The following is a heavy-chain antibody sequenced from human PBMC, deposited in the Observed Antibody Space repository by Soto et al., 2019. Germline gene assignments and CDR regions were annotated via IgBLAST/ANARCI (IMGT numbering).Heavy chain of an antibody. CDR3: ASESYGGEFDY. D-gene: IGHD4-17*01. CDR2: INAGNGNT. V-gene: IGHV1-3*01. Sequence: VASLKVSCKASGYTFTIYAMHWVRQAPGQRLEWMGWINAGNGNTKYSQKFQGRVTITRDTSASTAYMELSSLRSEDTAVYYCASESYGGEFDYWGQGNLLTVSS. J-gene: IGHJ4*02. CDR1: GYTFTIYA.